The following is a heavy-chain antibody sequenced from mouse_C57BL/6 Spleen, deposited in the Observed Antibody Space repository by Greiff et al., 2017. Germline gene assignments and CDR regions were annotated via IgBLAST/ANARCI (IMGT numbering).Heavy chain of an antibody. CDR3: ARKGYS. J-gene: IGHJ3*01. CDR1: GYAFTNYL. CDR2: INPGSGGT. V-gene: IGHV1-54*01. Sequence: QVQLQQSGAELVRPGTSVKVSCKASGYAFTNYLIEWVKQRPGQGLEWIGVINPGSGGTNYNEKFKGKATLTADKSSSTAYMQPSSLTSEDSAVYCGARKGYSWGQGTLVTVSA.